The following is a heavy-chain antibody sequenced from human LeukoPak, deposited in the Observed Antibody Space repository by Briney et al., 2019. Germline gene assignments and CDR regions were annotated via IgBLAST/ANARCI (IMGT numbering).Heavy chain of an antibody. Sequence: PGGSLRLSCAASGFTLSHNYMSWVRQAPGRGLEWVSVIYSGGSTNYADSVKGRFTISRDNSKNTLYLQMNSLRAEDTAVYYCAIDLSDPLDYWGQGTLVTVSS. D-gene: IGHD1-26*01. CDR2: IYSGGST. CDR1: GFTLSHNY. CDR3: AIDLSDPLDY. J-gene: IGHJ4*02. V-gene: IGHV3-66*01.